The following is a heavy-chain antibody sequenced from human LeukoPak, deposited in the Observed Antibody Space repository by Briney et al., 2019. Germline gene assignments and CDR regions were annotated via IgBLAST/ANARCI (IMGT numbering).Heavy chain of an antibody. Sequence: SETLSLTCTVSSGSISSYYWSWIRQPPGKGLEWIGYIYYSGSTNYNPSLKSRVTISVDTSKNQFSLKLSSVTAADTAVYYCARVVAAPSHIDYWGQGTLVTVSS. CDR2: IYYSGST. D-gene: IGHD2-15*01. V-gene: IGHV4-59*01. CDR1: SGSISSYY. J-gene: IGHJ4*02. CDR3: ARVVAAPSHIDY.